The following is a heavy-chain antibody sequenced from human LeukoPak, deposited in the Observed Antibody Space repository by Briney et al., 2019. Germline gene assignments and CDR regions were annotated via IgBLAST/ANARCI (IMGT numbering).Heavy chain of an antibody. CDR1: GGTFSSYA. V-gene: IGHV1-46*01. D-gene: IGHD2-21*02. CDR3: ARDGVSYCGGDCYSGLNFDY. J-gene: IGHJ4*02. CDR2: INPSGGST. Sequence: GASVKVSCKASGGTFSSYAISWVRQAPGQGLEWMGIINPSGGSTSYAQKFQGRVTMTRDTSTSTVYMELGSLRSEDTAVYYCARDGVSYCGGDCYSGLNFDYWGQGTLVTVSS.